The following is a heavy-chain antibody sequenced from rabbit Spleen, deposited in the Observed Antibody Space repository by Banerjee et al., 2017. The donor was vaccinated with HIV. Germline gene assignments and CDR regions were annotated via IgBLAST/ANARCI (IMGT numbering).Heavy chain of an antibody. CDR1: GVSFSSGYY. Sequence: QSLEESGGDLVKPGASLTLTCIASGVSFSSGYYMYWVRQAPGKRPEWIACIYGSESGNTWYASWVNGRLTTSKISSTTVTLQMTSLTAADTATYFCAKRYTGFNGYYDLWGPGTLVTVS. CDR3: AKRYTGFNGYYDL. V-gene: IGHV1S40*01. J-gene: IGHJ4*01. CDR2: IYGSESGNT. D-gene: IGHD1-1*01.